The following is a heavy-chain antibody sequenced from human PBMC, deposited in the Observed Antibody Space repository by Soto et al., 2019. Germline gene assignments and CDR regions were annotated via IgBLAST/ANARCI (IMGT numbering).Heavy chain of an antibody. Sequence: EVQLLESGGGLVQPGGSLRLSCAASGFTFSSYAMSWVRQAPGKGLEWVSAISGSGDSTYYADSVKGRFAISRDNSKNTLYLQMNSLRAEDTAVYHCAKGIYSYGYNSFDYWGQGTLVTVSS. D-gene: IGHD5-18*01. CDR2: ISGSGDST. CDR3: AKGIYSYGYNSFDY. V-gene: IGHV3-23*01. J-gene: IGHJ4*02. CDR1: GFTFSSYA.